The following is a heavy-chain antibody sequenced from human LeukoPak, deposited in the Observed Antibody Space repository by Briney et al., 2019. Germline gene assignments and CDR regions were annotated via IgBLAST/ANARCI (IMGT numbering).Heavy chain of an antibody. J-gene: IGHJ4*02. D-gene: IGHD6-19*01. CDR2: ISSGGDIK. V-gene: IGHV3-30*14. CDR1: GFTFTTYD. Sequence: GGSLRLSCAASGFTFTTYDMHWVRQAPGKGLEWVAVISSGGDIKIYADSVKGRFTISRHNFENTLYLQMNNLRAEDTAVYYCARVGVGTVAGNYFDDWGQGTLVTVSS. CDR3: ARVGVGTVAGNYFDD.